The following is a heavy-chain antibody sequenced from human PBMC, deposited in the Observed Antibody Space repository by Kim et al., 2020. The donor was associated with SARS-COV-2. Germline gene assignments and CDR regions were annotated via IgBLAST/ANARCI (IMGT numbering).Heavy chain of an antibody. J-gene: IGHJ1*01. CDR3: ARGGSSWIAEYFQH. D-gene: IGHD6-13*01. Sequence: ARKLQGRVTMTTDTSTSTAYMELRSLRSDDTAVYYCARGGSSWIAEYFQHWGQGTLVTVSS. V-gene: IGHV1-18*01.